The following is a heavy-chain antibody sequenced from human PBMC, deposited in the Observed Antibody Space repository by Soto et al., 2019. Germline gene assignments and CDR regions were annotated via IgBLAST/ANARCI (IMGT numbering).Heavy chain of an antibody. CDR1: GFTFSGSA. Sequence: GGSLRLSCAASGFTFSGSAMHWVRQASGKGLEWVGRIRSKANSYATAYAASVKGRFTISRDDSKNTAYLQMNSLKTEDTAVYYCTSRTIAAAPNDDYWGQGTLVTVSS. D-gene: IGHD6-13*01. J-gene: IGHJ4*02. V-gene: IGHV3-73*01. CDR2: IRSKANSYAT. CDR3: TSRTIAAAPNDDY.